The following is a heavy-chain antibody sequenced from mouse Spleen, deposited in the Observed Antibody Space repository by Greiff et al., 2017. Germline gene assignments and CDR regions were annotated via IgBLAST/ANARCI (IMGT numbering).Heavy chain of an antibody. CDR1: GFTFSSYA. CDR3: GSPHRYDGTWFAY. J-gene: IGHJ3*01. D-gene: IGHD2-14*01. Sequence: EVQLVESGGGLVKPGGSLKLSCAASGFTFSSYAMSWVRQTPEKRLEWVATISSGGSYTYYPDSVKGRFTISRDTAKNTLYLQMSSLRYEETAMYYCGSPHRYDGTWFAYWGQGTLVTVSA. CDR2: ISSGGSYT. V-gene: IGHV5-9-3*01.